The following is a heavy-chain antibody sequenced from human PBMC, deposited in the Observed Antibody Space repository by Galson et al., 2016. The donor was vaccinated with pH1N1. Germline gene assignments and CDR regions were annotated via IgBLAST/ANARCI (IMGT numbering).Heavy chain of an antibody. CDR2: ISPDGTDT. V-gene: IGHV3-74*01. J-gene: IGHJ3*01. CDR3: RVYNWGSPFDV. CDR1: GFTFNNYW. Sequence: SLRLSCAASGFTFNNYWMYWVRQAPGKGLVWVARISPDGTDTLNADSVRGRFTITRDNSKNTIFLQMNGLGAEDTAMYYCRVYNWGSPFDVWGQGAMVTV. D-gene: IGHD7-27*01.